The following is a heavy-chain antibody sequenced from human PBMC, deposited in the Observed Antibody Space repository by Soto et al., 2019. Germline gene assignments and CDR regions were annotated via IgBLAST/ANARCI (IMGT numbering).Heavy chain of an antibody. CDR3: ARDGFGDYDFWSSYCTLAFDI. CDR1: GFTFGSYA. J-gene: IGHJ3*02. D-gene: IGHD3-3*01. V-gene: IGHV3-64*04. Sequence: GGSLRLSCSGSGFTFGSYAMHWVRQAPGKGLEYVSAISSDGGTIYYADSVKGRFTISRDNAKNSLYLQMNSLRAEDTAVYYCARDGFGDYDFWSSYCTLAFDIWGQGTMVTVSS. CDR2: ISSDGGTI.